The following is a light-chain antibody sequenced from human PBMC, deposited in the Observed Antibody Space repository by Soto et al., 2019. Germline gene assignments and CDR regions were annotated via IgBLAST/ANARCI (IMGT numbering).Light chain of an antibody. J-gene: IGKJ1*01. CDR2: DAS. CDR1: QSIGSW. CDR3: QQYNTFWT. V-gene: IGKV1-5*01. Sequence: DIQMTQSPSTLSASVGDRVTITCRASQSIGSWLAWYQQRPGKAPNLLIYDASSLESGVPSRFSGSRSGTEFTLTINSLQPDDFATYFCQQYNTFWTFGPGTKVDIK.